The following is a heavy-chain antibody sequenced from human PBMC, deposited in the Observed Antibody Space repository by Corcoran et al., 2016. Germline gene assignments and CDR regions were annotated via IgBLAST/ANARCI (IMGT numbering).Heavy chain of an antibody. Sequence: QVQLVQSGAEVKKPGASVKVSCKASGYTFTSYYMHWVRQAPGQGLEWMGIINPSGGSTSYAQKFQGRVTMTRDTSTSTVYMELSSLRSEDMAVYYCARDLLEMATFDYWGQGTLVTVSS. J-gene: IGHJ4*02. CDR1: GYTFTSYY. V-gene: IGHV1-46*01. D-gene: IGHD5-12*01. CDR3: ARDLLEMATFDY. CDR2: INPSGGST.